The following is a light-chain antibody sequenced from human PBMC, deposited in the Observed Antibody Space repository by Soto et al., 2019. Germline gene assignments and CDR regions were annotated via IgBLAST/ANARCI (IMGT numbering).Light chain of an antibody. V-gene: IGLV2-14*01. CDR1: SSDVGAYNY. J-gene: IGLJ1*01. CDR2: EVN. CDR3: SSYASTSTAV. Sequence: QSALTQPASVSGSPGQSITISRTGTSSDVGAYNYVSWYQQHPGKAPKLMIYEVNYRPSGVSNRFSGSKSGITASLTISGLQADDEADYYCSSYASTSTAVFGSGTKVTVL.